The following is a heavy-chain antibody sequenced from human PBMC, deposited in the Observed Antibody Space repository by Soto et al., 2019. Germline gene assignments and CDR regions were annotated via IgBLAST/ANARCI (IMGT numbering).Heavy chain of an antibody. CDR1: GFSVSSNY. J-gene: IGHJ4*02. CDR2: IYSGGST. D-gene: IGHD3-22*01. Sequence: GGSLRLSCAASGFSVSSNYMSWVRQAPGKGLEWVSVIYSGGSTYYADSVKGRFTISRDNSKNTMYLQMNSLRAEDTAVYYCARLHYDSLGYYFYIGYWGQGTLVTVSS. CDR3: ARLHYDSLGYYFYIGY. V-gene: IGHV3-53*01.